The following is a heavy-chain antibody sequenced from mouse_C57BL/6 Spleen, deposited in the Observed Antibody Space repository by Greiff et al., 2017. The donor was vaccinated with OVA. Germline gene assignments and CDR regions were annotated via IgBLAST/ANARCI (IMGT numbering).Heavy chain of an antibody. D-gene: IGHD2-2*01. V-gene: IGHV7-3*01. J-gene: IGHJ4*01. CDR3: VRYYGYDEDAMDY. Sequence: EVKLVESGGGLVQPGGSLSLSCAASGFTFTDYYMSWVRQPPGKALEWLGFIRNKANGYTTEYSASVKGRFTISRDNSQSILYLQMNALRAEDSATYYCVRYYGYDEDAMDYWGQGTSVTVSS. CDR2: IRNKANGYTT. CDR1: GFTFTDYY.